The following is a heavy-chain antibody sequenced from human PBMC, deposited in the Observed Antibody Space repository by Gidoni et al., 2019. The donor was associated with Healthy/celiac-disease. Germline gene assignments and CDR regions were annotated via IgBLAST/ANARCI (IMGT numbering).Heavy chain of an antibody. CDR3: AREGADYYGSGSYSWGAFDY. CDR1: GFTVSSNY. J-gene: IGHJ4*02. V-gene: IGHV3-53*01. CDR2: IYSGGST. Sequence: EVQLVESGGGLIQPGGSLRLSCAASGFTVSSNYMSWVRQAPGKGLEWVSVIYSGGSTYYADSVKGRFTISRDNSKNTLYLQMNSLRAEDTAVYYCAREGADYYGSGSYSWGAFDYWGQGTLVTVSS. D-gene: IGHD3-10*01.